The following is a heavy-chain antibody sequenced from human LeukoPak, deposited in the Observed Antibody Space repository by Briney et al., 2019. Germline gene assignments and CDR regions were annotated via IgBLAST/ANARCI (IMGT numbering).Heavy chain of an antibody. D-gene: IGHD3-9*01. CDR2: INPSGGST. Sequence: ASVKVSCKASGYTFTSYHMHWVRQAPGQGLEWMGIINPSGGSTTYAQKFQGRLTVTSDTSTSTVYMELSSLRSEDTAVYYCARSSAYYNEADMWGQGTMVTVSS. CDR1: GYTFTSYH. J-gene: IGHJ3*02. V-gene: IGHV1-46*01. CDR3: ARSSAYYNEADM.